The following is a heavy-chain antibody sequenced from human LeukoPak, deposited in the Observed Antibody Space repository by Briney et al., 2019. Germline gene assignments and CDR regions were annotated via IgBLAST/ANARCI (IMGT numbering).Heavy chain of an antibody. J-gene: IGHJ4*02. V-gene: IGHV1-69*13. CDR3: ASNQLGGVFDY. CDR1: GGTFSSYA. CDR2: IIPIFGTA. Sequence: SVKVSCKASGGTFSSYAISWVRQAPGQGLEWMGGIIPIFGTANYAQKFQGRVTISADESTSTAYMELSSLRSEDTAVYYCASNQLGGVFDYWGQGTLVTVSS. D-gene: IGHD3-16*01.